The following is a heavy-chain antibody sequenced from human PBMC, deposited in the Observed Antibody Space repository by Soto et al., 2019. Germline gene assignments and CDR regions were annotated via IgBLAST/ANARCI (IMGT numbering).Heavy chain of an antibody. J-gene: IGHJ3*01. CDR1: GGSISGSIYY. V-gene: IGHV4-39*01. CDR2: IYSSGTT. D-gene: IGHD3-22*01. Sequence: PSETLSLTCTVSGGSISGSIYYWAWIRQPPGKGLEWIGSIYSSGTTYYNPSLRSRVTISVDTSKNQFSLRLNSVTAADTAVHYCATPVSSGYQGLEVWGQGTMVTVS. CDR3: ATPVSSGYQGLEV.